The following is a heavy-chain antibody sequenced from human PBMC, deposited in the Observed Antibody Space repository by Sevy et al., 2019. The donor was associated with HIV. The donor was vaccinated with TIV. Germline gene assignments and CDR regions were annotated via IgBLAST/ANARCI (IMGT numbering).Heavy chain of an antibody. CDR1: GFSISFHG. D-gene: IGHD4-4*01. J-gene: IGHJ5*02. CDR2: IWHDGSNQ. Sequence: GGSLRLSCAASGFSISFHGMHWVRQAPGKGLEWVAFIWHDGSNQYFADSVKGRFTISRDNSKNTLFLQMNSLTVEDTAVYYCARETDNSARWLDPWGQGTLVTVSS. CDR3: ARETDNSARWLDP. V-gene: IGHV3-30*02.